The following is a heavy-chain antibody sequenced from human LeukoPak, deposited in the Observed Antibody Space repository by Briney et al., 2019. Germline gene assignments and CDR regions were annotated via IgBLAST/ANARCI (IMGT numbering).Heavy chain of an antibody. Sequence: SGTLSLTCAVYGGSFSGYYWSWIRQPPGKGLEWIGYIYYSGSTNYNPSLKSRVTISVDTSKNQFSLKLGSVTAADTAVYYCARVDPDSSSTLEVFDYWGQGTLVTVSS. J-gene: IGHJ4*02. V-gene: IGHV4-59*01. CDR1: GGSFSGYY. D-gene: IGHD6-6*01. CDR2: IYYSGST. CDR3: ARVDPDSSSTLEVFDY.